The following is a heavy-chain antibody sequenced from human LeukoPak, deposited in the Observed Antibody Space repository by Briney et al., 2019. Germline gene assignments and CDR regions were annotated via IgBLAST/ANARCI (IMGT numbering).Heavy chain of an antibody. J-gene: IGHJ5*02. CDR2: ISSSSSYI. CDR1: GFTFSSYS. D-gene: IGHD3-16*02. CDR3: AKDHSDYDYVWGSYRNNWFDP. V-gene: IGHV3-21*01. Sequence: GGSLRLSCAASGFTFSSYSMNWVRQAPGKGLEWVSSISSSSSYIYYADSVKGRFTISRDNAKNSLYLQMNSLRAEDTAVYYCAKDHSDYDYVWGSYRNNWFDPWGQGTLVTVSS.